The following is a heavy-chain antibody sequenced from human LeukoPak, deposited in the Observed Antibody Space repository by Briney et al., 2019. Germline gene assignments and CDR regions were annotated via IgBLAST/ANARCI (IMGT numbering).Heavy chain of an antibody. CDR3: ARERQLERLAFGKEGSAFDY. D-gene: IGHD1-1*01. J-gene: IGHJ4*02. CDR2: ISSSSSYI. Sequence: GGSLRLSCAASGITFDSYTMNWVRQAPGKGLEWVSSISSSSSYIYYAASVKGRFTISRDNAKNSLYLQMNRLRAEDTAVYYCARERQLERLAFGKEGSAFDYWGQGTLVTVSS. V-gene: IGHV3-21*01. CDR1: GITFDSYT.